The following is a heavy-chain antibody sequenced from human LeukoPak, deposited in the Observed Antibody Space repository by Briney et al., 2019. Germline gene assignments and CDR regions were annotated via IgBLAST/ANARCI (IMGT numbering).Heavy chain of an antibody. CDR1: GFTFSAYA. J-gene: IGHJ6*02. Sequence: GGSLRLSCAASGFTFSAYAMHWVRQAPGKGLEWVAVISSDGRNKYYADSVKGRFTISRDNSWNTLYVEMNSLRAEDTAVYYCAREGVWRQQLVDYYYGMDVWGQGTTVTVSS. D-gene: IGHD6-13*01. CDR3: AREGVWRQQLVDYYYGMDV. V-gene: IGHV3-30*04. CDR2: ISSDGRNK.